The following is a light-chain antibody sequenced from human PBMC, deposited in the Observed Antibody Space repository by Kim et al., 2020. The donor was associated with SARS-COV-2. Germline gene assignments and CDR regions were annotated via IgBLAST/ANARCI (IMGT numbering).Light chain of an antibody. Sequence: DIQVTQSPSSLSASVGDRVTITCRASQSISTHLNWYQVKPGRAPKLLVYGASTLQSGVPSRFSGGGSGTYFTLTISGLQADDFATYYCQQYNSYPITFGQGTRLEIK. CDR3: QQYNSYPIT. J-gene: IGKJ5*01. CDR1: QSISTH. V-gene: IGKV1-39*01. CDR2: GAS.